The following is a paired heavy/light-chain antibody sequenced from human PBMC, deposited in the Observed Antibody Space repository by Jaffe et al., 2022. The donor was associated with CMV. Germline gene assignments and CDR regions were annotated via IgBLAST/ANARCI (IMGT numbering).Light chain of an antibody. CDR1: SSDVGGYNY. CDR2: DVT. V-gene: IGLV2-11*01. J-gene: IGLJ1*01. Sequence: QSALTQPRSVSGSPGQSITISCTGTSSDVGGYNYVSWYQQHPGKAPKLMIYDVTKRPSGVPDRFSGSKSGNTASLTISGLQAEDEADYHCCSYAGSFNFYVFGTGTRVTVL. CDR3: CSYAGSFNFYV.
Heavy chain of an antibody. CDR2: IGTYRGNT. CDR1: GYTFTTYG. Sequence: QVQLVQSGPEVKTPGASVRVSCKASGYTFTTYGISWLRQAPGRGLEWVGWIGTYRGNTNYAQMVQGRVTLTTDTSTSTVYMELRSLRSDDTAVYYCARDQVLVNGAATDYWGQGTLVTVSS. D-gene: IGHD2-15*01. V-gene: IGHV1-18*01. J-gene: IGHJ4*02. CDR3: ARDQVLVNGAATDY.